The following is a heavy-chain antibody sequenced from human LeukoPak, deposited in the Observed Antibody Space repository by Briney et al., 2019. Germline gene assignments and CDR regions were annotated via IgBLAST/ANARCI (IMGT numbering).Heavy chain of an antibody. Sequence: ASVNVSCKASGGTFSSYAISWVRQAPGQGLECVGGIIPIFGTANYAQKFQGRVTITADESTSTAYMELSSLRSEDTAVYYCARAGPSLVAAAAGTDWFDPWGQGTLVTVSS. CDR1: GGTFSSYA. D-gene: IGHD6-13*01. CDR3: ARAGPSLVAAAAGTDWFDP. V-gene: IGHV1-69*13. CDR2: IIPIFGTA. J-gene: IGHJ5*02.